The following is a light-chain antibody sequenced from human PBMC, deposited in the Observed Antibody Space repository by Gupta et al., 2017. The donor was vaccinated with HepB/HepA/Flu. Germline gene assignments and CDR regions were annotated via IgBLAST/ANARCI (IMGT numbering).Light chain of an antibody. V-gene: IGKV1-6*01. Sequence: AIQMTQSQSSLSASIGDRVTITCRASQGIRDDLGWFQQKPGKAPKLLIYAATSVESGVPSRFSGSGSGTDFTLTISSLQPEDFANYYCLQDNSYPSTFGQGTKVDIK. CDR2: AAT. CDR1: QGIRDD. CDR3: LQDNSYPST. J-gene: IGKJ1*01.